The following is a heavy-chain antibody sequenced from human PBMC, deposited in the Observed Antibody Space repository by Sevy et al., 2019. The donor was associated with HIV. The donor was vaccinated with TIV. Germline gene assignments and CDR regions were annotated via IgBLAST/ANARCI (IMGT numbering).Heavy chain of an antibody. V-gene: IGHV3-53*01. Sequence: GGSLRLSCAASGFTVSSSYMTWLRQPPGKGLEWVSVIYSGGSTYYADSVKGRFTISRDNSKNTLYLQMNNLRADDTAVYYCARGRGVFGAVAINWFDPWGQGALVTVSS. CDR2: IYSGGST. CDR1: GFTVSSSY. D-gene: IGHD3-3*01. CDR3: ARGRGVFGAVAINWFDP. J-gene: IGHJ5*02.